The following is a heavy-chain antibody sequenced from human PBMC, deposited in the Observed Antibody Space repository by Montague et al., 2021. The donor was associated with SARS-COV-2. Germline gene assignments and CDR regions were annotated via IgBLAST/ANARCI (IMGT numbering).Heavy chain of an antibody. V-gene: IGHV4-31*03. CDR3: ARGRRYSSTWYGAFDP. D-gene: IGHD6-13*01. CDR1: RGSISSGGNY. Sequence: TLSLTCTVSRGSISSGGNYWSWIRQHPVKGLEWIGYGYYSGSTYYIPSLKSRVSISVDTSKNQFSLKLSSVTAADTAVYYCARGRRYSSTWYGAFDPWGQGMQVTVSS. J-gene: IGHJ5*02. CDR2: GYYSGST.